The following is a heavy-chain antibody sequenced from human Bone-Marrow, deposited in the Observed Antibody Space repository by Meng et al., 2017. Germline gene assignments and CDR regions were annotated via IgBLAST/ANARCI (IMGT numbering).Heavy chain of an antibody. CDR2: INPNNGDT. CDR1: GYTFTGYY. J-gene: IGHJ4*02. Sequence: ASVKVSCKASGYTFTGYYMHWVRQAPGQGLEWMGWINPNNGDTNYAEKFQGRVTITRDTSITTASMELSRLRSDDTAVYYCARVPWPDMMGYSWPSFGYWGQGTLVTVSS. V-gene: IGHV1-2*02. D-gene: IGHD3-16*01. CDR3: ARVPWPDMMGYSWPSFGY.